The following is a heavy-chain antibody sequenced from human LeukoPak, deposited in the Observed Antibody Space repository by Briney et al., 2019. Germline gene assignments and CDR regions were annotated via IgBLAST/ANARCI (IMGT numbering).Heavy chain of an antibody. CDR3: AREKDTGSKHATIRYDI. CDR1: GGSIREYY. V-gene: IGHV4-59*01. CDR2: IFGSGSS. Sequence: SETLSLTCTVSGGSIREYYWSWIRQPPGKGLEWIGWIFGSGSSNYNPSLKSRLTISVDTSKNQFSLKLTSATAADTAVYYCAREKDTGSKHATIRYDIWGQGTMVTVSS. J-gene: IGHJ3*02. D-gene: IGHD1-26*01.